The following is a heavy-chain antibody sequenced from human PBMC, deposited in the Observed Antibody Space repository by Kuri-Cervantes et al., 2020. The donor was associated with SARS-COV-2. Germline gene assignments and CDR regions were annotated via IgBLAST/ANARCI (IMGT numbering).Heavy chain of an antibody. CDR2: SSTYNGFT. CDR3: ARVGATYFYGMNV. V-gene: IGHV1-18*01. CDR1: GYTFNTYG. D-gene: IGHD1-26*01. J-gene: IGHJ6*02. Sequence: ASVKVSCKASGYTFNTYGISWVRQAPGQGLEWMGWSSTYNGFTNYEQKFRGRVTMTTDTSTSTAYMELRSLRSDDTAVYYCARVGATYFYGMNVWGQGTTVTVSS.